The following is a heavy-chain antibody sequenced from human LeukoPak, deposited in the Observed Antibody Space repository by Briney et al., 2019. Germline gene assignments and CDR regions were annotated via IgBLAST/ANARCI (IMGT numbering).Heavy chain of an antibody. CDR2: IYYSGST. CDR1: GDSISSYY. CDR3: ARLNMVRGTNWFDP. D-gene: IGHD3-10*01. J-gene: IGHJ5*02. V-gene: IGHV4-59*01. Sequence: SETLSLTCTDSGDSISSYYWSWIRQPPGKGLEWIGYIYYSGSTNYNPSLKSRVTISVDTSKNQFSLKLSSVTAADTAVYYCARLNMVRGTNWFDPWGQGTLVTVSS.